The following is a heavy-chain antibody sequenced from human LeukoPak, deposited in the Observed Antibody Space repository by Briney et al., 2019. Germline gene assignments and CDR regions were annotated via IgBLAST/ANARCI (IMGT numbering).Heavy chain of an antibody. V-gene: IGHV3-9*01. CDR2: IIWRSDFI. CDR1: GFTFGDYA. Sequence: PGGSLRLSCAGSGFTFGDYAIHWVRQAPGKGLEWVCGIIWRSDFIAYADSVRDRFIISRDNARNSVYLQMSSLGPEDTAFYYCAKDLARPTSPRVYALDSWGQGTVVTGSS. J-gene: IGHJ3*01. D-gene: IGHD3-16*01. CDR3: AKDLARPTSPRVYALDS.